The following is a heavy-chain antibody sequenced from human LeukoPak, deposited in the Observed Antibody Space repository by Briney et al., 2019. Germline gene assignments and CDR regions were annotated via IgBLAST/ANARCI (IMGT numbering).Heavy chain of an antibody. CDR1: GFTFSRYS. J-gene: IGHJ4*02. CDR3: GYTNNFYH. Sequence: PGGSLRLSCGASGFTFSRYSMNWVRQAPGKGLEWVSSISSSGSYIYYADSVKGRFTISRDNAKNSLYLQMNSVRAEDTAVYYCGYTNNFYHWGQGALVVVSA. V-gene: IGHV3-21*01. CDR2: ISSSGSYI. D-gene: IGHD3-16*02.